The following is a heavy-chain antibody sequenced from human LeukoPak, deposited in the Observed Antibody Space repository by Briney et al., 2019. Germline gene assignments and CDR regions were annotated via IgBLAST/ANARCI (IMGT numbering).Heavy chain of an antibody. D-gene: IGHD3-10*01. Sequence: GGSLRLSCAASGFTFSSYWMHWVRQAPGKGLVWVGRIKTKTDRGTRDYAGPVKDRFTISRDDSKNTLYLEMNSLKIEDTAMYYCTTQGTMIRGAIWDFWGQGTLVTVSS. CDR1: GFTFSSYW. V-gene: IGHV3-15*01. CDR2: IKTKTDRGTR. J-gene: IGHJ4*02. CDR3: TTQGTMIRGAIWDF.